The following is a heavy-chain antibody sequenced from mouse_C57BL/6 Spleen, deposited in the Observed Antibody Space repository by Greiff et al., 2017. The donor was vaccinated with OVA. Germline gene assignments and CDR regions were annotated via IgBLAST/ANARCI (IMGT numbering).Heavy chain of an antibody. Sequence: QVQLQQPGAELVKPGASVKMSCKASGYTFTSYWITWVKQRPGQGLEWIGDIYPGSGSTNYNEKFKSKATLPVDTSSSTASMQLSSLTSEDSAVYYCARGARDYWGQGTTLTVSA. CDR3: ARGARDY. CDR1: GYTFTSYW. V-gene: IGHV1-55*01. CDR2: IYPGSGST. J-gene: IGHJ2*01.